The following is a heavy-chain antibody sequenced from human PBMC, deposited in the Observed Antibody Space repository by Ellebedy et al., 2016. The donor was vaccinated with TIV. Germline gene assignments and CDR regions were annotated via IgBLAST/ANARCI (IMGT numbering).Heavy chain of an antibody. CDR3: VPGRETSGAEVGP. CDR2: IHKSSTLV. V-gene: IGHV3-21*06. D-gene: IGHD2-15*01. J-gene: IGHJ4*02. Sequence: GGSLRLSXAASGFTFTSYGMHWVRQAPGKGLEWVASIHKSSTLVHYADSLKGRFTISRDNAKNSVYLQMNSLRVDDTAVYFCVPGRETSGAEVGPWGPGTLVTVSS. CDR1: GFTFTSYG.